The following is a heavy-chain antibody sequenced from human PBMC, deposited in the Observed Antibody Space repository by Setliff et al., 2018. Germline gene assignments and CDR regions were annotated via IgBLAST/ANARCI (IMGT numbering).Heavy chain of an antibody. CDR1: GFTFSTHA. D-gene: IGHD3-3*01. Sequence: GGSLRLSCGASGFTFSTHAMHWVRQAPGKGLEWVAMIWSDGNNQFYPGSVKGRFTVSRDNSKNMVYLQMNSLRAEDTAVYYCARVGEYRFLEWFMNYYYNYVDAWGKGTTVTVSS. J-gene: IGHJ6*03. CDR3: ARVGEYRFLEWFMNYYYNYVDA. CDR2: IWSDGNNQ. V-gene: IGHV3-33*01.